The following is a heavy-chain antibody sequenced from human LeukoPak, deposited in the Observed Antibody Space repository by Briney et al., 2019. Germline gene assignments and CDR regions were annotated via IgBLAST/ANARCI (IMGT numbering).Heavy chain of an antibody. Sequence: GRSLRLSCAASGFTFSSYAMSWVRQAPGKGLEWVSAISGSGGSTYYADSVKGRFTISRDNSKKTLYLQMNSLRAEDTAVYYCAKMSRGLVVVVAAHFDYWGQGTLVTVSS. CDR1: GFTFSSYA. V-gene: IGHV3-23*01. CDR2: ISGSGGST. CDR3: AKMSRGLVVVVAAHFDY. D-gene: IGHD2-15*01. J-gene: IGHJ4*02.